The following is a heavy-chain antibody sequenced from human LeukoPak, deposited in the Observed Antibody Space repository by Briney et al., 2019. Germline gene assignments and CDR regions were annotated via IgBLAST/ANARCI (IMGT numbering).Heavy chain of an antibody. CDR1: GFPISNYW. D-gene: IGHD5-12*01. J-gene: IGHJ4*02. CDR2: LSGTSSSI. CDR3: AKDRGYSGYDFHC. Sequence: PGGSLRLSCAASGFPISNYWMNWVRQAPGQGLEWVSTLSGTSSSIYYADSVRGRFTISRDNSKNTLSLQMNSLRAEDTAVYYCAKDRGYSGYDFHCWGQGTLVTVSS. V-gene: IGHV3-23*01.